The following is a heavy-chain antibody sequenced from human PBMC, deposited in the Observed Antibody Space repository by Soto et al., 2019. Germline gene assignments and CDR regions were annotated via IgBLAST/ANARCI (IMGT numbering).Heavy chain of an antibody. CDR3: GKSSLAKLAATEHWRYYYMDV. J-gene: IGHJ6*03. V-gene: IGHV3-23*01. CDR2: INGSGSST. D-gene: IGHD1-1*01. CDR1: GFTFNNYA. Sequence: GGSLRLSCAASGFTFNNYAMSWVRQAPGKGLEWVSTINGSGSSTYLADSVKGRFTISRDNTEDTLDLQMDSLRGEDTAIYYCGKSSLAKLAATEHWRYYYMDVWGKGTTVTVSS.